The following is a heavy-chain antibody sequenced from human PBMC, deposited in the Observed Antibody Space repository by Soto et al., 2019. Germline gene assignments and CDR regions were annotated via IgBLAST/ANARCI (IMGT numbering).Heavy chain of an antibody. V-gene: IGHV4-39*01. Sequence: SETLSLTCTVSGGSISSSSYYWGWIRQPPGKGLEWIGSIYYSGSTYYNPSLKSRVTISVDTSKNQFSLKLSSVTAADTAVYYCARSIIGSYYYYGMDVWGQGTTVTVSS. CDR2: IYYSGST. CDR3: ARSIIGSYYYYGMDV. D-gene: IGHD1-20*01. J-gene: IGHJ6*02. CDR1: GGSISSSSYY.